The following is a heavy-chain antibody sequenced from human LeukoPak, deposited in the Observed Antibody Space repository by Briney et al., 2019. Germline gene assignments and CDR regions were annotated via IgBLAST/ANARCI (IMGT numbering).Heavy chain of an antibody. Sequence: PGASLRLSCAASEFTFSSYAMSWVRQAPGKGLEWVSTITGSGATTYYADSVKGRFTISRDISKNTLYLYLQMNSLRAEDTVVYYCARGNGDYRLGSVSADYWGQGTLVTVSS. V-gene: IGHV3-23*01. D-gene: IGHD4-17*01. CDR2: ITGSGATT. J-gene: IGHJ4*02. CDR3: ARGNGDYRLGSVSADY. CDR1: EFTFSSYA.